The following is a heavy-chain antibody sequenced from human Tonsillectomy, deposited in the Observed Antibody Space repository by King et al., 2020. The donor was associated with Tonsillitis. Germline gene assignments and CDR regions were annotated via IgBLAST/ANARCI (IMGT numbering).Heavy chain of an antibody. J-gene: IGHJ3*02. CDR1: GYTFTSYY. CDR2: INPSGGRT. CDR3: ARGYGSGSYFDAFDI. Sequence: EQLVQSGAEVKKPGASVKVSCKASGYTFTSYYMHWVRQAPGQGLEWMGIINPSGGRTSYAQKFQGRVTMTRDTSTSTVYMELSSLRSEDTAVYYCARGYGSGSYFDAFDIWGQGTMVTVSS. V-gene: IGHV1-46*01. D-gene: IGHD3-10*01.